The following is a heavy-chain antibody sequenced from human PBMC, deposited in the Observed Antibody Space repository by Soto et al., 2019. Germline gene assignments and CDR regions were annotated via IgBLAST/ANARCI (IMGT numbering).Heavy chain of an antibody. Sequence: SETLSLTCTVSGGSISSGDYYWSWIRQHPGKGLEWIGYIYYSGSTYYNPSLKSRVTISVDTSKNQFSLKLSSVTAADTAVYYCARSFGVAADVYFDYWGQGTPVTVSS. CDR1: GGSISSGDYY. V-gene: IGHV4-31*03. CDR3: ARSFGVAADVYFDY. CDR2: IYYSGST. D-gene: IGHD6-13*01. J-gene: IGHJ4*02.